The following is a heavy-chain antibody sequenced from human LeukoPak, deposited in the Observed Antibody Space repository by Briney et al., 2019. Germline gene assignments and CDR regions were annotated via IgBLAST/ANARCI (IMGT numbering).Heavy chain of an antibody. CDR2: INPRSGGT. CDR3: ARHVSSSGEDS. V-gene: IGHV1-2*02. CDR1: GYIFTNYY. D-gene: IGHD2-21*01. J-gene: IGHJ4*02. Sequence: ASVKGSCKASGYIFTNYYMHWVRQAPGQGLEWMGWINPRSGGTNFAQKFQGRVTMTRDTSISAAYMELSRLRSDDTAVYYCARHVSSSGEDSWGQGTLVTVSS.